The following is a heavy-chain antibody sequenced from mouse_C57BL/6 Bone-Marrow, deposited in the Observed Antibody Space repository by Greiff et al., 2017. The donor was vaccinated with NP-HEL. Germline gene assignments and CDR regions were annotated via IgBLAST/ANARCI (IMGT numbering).Heavy chain of an antibody. Sequence: LQESGAELVRPGTSVKMSCKASGYTFTNYWIGWAKQRPGHGLEWIGDIYPGGGYTNYNEKFKGKATLTADKSSSTAYMQFSSLTSEDSAIYYCARRAGTEYFDYWGQGTTLTVSS. J-gene: IGHJ2*01. CDR1: GYTFTNYW. V-gene: IGHV1-63*01. D-gene: IGHD3-3*01. CDR3: ARRAGTEYFDY. CDR2: IYPGGGYT.